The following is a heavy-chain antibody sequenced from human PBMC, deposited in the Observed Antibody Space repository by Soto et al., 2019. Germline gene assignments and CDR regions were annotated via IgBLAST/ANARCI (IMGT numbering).Heavy chain of an antibody. CDR3: AREGAYRAARRIDY. V-gene: IGHV4-34*01. CDR1: GGSFSGYY. D-gene: IGHD6-6*01. Sequence: QVQLQQWGAGLLKPSETLSLTCAVYGGSFSGYYWSWIRQPQGKGLEWIGELNHSGSTNNNPCLKSRVTISVDTSKNPLSLKLGAVTAADAAVSSCAREGAYRAARRIDYWGQGTLVTVSS. J-gene: IGHJ4*02. CDR2: LNHSGST.